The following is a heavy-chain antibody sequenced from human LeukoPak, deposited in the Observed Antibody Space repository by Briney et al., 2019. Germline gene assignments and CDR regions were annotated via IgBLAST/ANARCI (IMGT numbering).Heavy chain of an antibody. CDR1: GYTFTGYY. D-gene: IGHD3-22*01. J-gene: IGHJ4*02. CDR2: INPNSGGT. Sequence: ASVKVSCKASGYTFTGYYMHWVRQAPGQGLEWMGWINPNSGGTNYAQKFQGRVTMTRDTSISTACMELSRLRSDDTAVYYCARVPYYDSSGYYDPYFDYWGQGTLVTVSS. V-gene: IGHV1-2*02. CDR3: ARVPYYDSSGYYDPYFDY.